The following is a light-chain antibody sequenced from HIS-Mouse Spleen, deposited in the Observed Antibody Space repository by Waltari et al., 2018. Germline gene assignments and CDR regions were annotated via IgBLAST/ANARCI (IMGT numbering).Light chain of an antibody. CDR1: SRDVGGYTY. CDR3: SSYAGSNNYV. V-gene: IGLV2-8*01. Sequence: QSALTQPPSASGSPGPSVTISCTGTSRDVGGYTYLSWYQQHPGKAPKLMIYEVSKRPSGVPDRFSGSKSGNTASLTVSGLQAEDEADYYCSSYAGSNNYVFGTGTKVTVL. J-gene: IGLJ1*01. CDR2: EVS.